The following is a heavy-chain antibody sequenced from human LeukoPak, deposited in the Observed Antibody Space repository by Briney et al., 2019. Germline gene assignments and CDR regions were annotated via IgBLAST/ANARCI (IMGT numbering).Heavy chain of an antibody. Sequence: SVTVSCKASGGTFSTYAISWVRQAPGQGLEWMGGIIPIFGTAYYAQKFQGRVTITADESTSTAYMELSSLRSEDTAVYYCARDLPHLRYCSSTSCPSAEYFQHWGQGTLVTVSS. D-gene: IGHD2-2*01. V-gene: IGHV1-69*13. CDR1: GGTFSTYA. CDR3: ARDLPHLRYCSSTSCPSAEYFQH. CDR2: IIPIFGTA. J-gene: IGHJ1*01.